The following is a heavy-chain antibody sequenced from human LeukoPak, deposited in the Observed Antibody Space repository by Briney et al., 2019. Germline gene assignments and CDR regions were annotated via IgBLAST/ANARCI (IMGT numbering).Heavy chain of an antibody. J-gene: IGHJ4*02. Sequence: ASVKVSCKASGYTFTGYAISWVRQAPGQGLEWMGWVSAYNGVTNYAQNFQGRVTMTTDTPTTTAYMELGSLRSDDTAVYFCARVDLYYDSSGYSRAANDYWGQGTLVTVSS. D-gene: IGHD3-22*01. CDR2: VSAYNGVT. CDR1: GYTFTGYA. CDR3: ARVDLYYDSSGYSRAANDY. V-gene: IGHV1-18*01.